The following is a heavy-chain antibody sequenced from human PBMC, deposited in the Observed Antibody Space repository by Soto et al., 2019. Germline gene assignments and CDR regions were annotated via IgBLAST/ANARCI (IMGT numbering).Heavy chain of an antibody. CDR2: ISSSSSYI. J-gene: IGHJ6*02. CDR1: GFTFSSYS. CDR3: ARDLVRRDTAMVNYYYGMDF. V-gene: IGHV3-21*01. D-gene: IGHD5-18*01. Sequence: GGSLRLSCAASGFTFSSYSMNWVRQAPGKGLEWVSSISSSSSYIYYADSVKGRFTISRDNAKNSLYLQMNSLRAEDTAVYYCARDLVRRDTAMVNYYYGMDFWGQGTTVTVSS.